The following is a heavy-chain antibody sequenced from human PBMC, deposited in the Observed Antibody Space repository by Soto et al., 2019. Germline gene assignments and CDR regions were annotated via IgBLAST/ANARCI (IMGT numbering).Heavy chain of an antibody. D-gene: IGHD3-16*01. Sequence: SETLSLTCTVSGGSISSYYWSWIRQPPGKGLEWIGYIYYSGSTNYNPSLKSRVTISVDTSKNQSSLKLSSVTAADTAVYYCARVAGGGRMYYYYYGMDVWGQGTTVTVSS. J-gene: IGHJ6*02. CDR3: ARVAGGGRMYYYYYGMDV. V-gene: IGHV4-59*01. CDR2: IYYSGST. CDR1: GGSISSYY.